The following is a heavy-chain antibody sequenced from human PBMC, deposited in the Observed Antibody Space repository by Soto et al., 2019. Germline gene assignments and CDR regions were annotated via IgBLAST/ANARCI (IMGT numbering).Heavy chain of an antibody. Sequence: QLQLQESGPGLVKPSETLSLTCTVSGGSISSSSYYWGWIRQPPGKGLEWIGSIYYSGSTYYNPSLKSRVTISVDTSKNQFSLKLSSVTAADTAVYYCARPEYSSSSGLESWFDPWGQGTLVTVSS. CDR3: ARPEYSSSSGLESWFDP. CDR1: GGSISSSSYY. D-gene: IGHD6-6*01. J-gene: IGHJ5*02. CDR2: IYYSGST. V-gene: IGHV4-39*01.